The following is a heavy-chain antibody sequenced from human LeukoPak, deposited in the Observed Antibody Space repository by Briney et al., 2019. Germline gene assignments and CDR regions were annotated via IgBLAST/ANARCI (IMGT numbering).Heavy chain of an antibody. CDR3: AKDLPGYYDSSGYIRGVFDY. V-gene: IGHV3-30*02. Sequence: GGSLRLSCAASGFTFSSYGMHWVRQAPGKGLEWVAFIRYDGSNKYYADSVKGRFTISRDNSKNTLYLQMNSLRAEDTAVYYCAKDLPGYYDSSGYIRGVFDYWGQGTLVTVSS. CDR1: GFTFSSYG. J-gene: IGHJ4*02. CDR2: IRYDGSNK. D-gene: IGHD3-22*01.